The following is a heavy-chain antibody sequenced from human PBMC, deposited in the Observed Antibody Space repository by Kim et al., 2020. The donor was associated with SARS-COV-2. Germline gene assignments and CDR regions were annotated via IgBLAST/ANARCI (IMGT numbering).Heavy chain of an antibody. D-gene: IGHD1-1*01. CDR3: ARGGPNWIRNYFDY. J-gene: IGHJ4*02. V-gene: IGHV1-69*01. Sequence: AQKFQGRVTITADESTSTAYMELSSLRSEDTAVYYCARGGPNWIRNYFDYWGQGTLVTVSS.